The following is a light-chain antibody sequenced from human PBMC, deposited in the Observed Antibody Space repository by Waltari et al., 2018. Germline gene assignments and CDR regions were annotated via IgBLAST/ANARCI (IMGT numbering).Light chain of an antibody. CDR3: QETYTPPWT. Sequence: AIRMTQSPSSLSASTADRVAIPCPASQGISSYLAWYQQKPGKAPKLLIYAASTLQNGVPSRFSGSGSGTDFTLTISCLQSEDFATYYCQETYTPPWTFGPGTRLEIK. V-gene: IGKV1-8*01. CDR1: QGISSY. J-gene: IGKJ1*01. CDR2: AAS.